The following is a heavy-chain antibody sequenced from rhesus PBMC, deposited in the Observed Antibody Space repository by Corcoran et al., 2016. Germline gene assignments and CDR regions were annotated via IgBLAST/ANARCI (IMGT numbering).Heavy chain of an antibody. CDR1: GFSITTSGTG. Sequence: QVTLKESGPALVKPTQTLTLTCTFSGFSITTSGTGVGWIRQPPGNALECLASIYWTDNKNYNTSLKSRLTISKDTSKNQVVLTMTNMYPVDTATYYCARVVGAAAGGYGLDSWGQGVVVTVSS. CDR3: ARVVGAAAGGYGLDS. J-gene: IGHJ6*01. V-gene: IGHV2-95*01. CDR2: IYWTDNK. D-gene: IGHD6-31*01.